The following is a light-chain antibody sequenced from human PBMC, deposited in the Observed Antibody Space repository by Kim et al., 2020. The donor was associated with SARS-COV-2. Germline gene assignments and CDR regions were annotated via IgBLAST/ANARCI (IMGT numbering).Light chain of an antibody. CDR3: QQSDNLPLT. CDR1: QDIKKY. V-gene: IGKV1-33*01. J-gene: IGKJ3*01. Sequence: ASVGDRVTVTCQASQDIKKYLNWFQQKPGKAPKLLIYGTSNLEVGVPLRFSGSGSGTHFTLTISGLQPEDVATYYCQQSDNLPLTFGPGTKVDIK. CDR2: GTS.